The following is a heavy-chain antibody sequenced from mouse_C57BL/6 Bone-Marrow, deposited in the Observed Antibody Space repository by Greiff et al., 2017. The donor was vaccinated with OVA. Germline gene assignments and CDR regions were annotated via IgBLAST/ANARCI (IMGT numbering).Heavy chain of an antibody. J-gene: IGHJ3*01. CDR1: GFTFSDYY. V-gene: IGHV5-16*01. CDR3: ARESDLAY. Sequence: DVKLVESEGGLVQPGRSMKLSCTASGFTFSDYYMAWVRQVPEKGLEWVANINYDGSSTYYLDSLKSRFIISRDNAKNILYLQMSSLKSEDTATYYCARESDLAYWGQGTLVTVSA. CDR2: INYDGSST.